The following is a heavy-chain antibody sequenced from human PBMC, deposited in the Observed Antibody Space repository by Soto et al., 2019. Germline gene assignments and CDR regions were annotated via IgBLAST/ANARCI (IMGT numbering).Heavy chain of an antibody. V-gene: IGHV3-11*01. J-gene: IGHJ4*02. CDR2: IGGSGSHI. CDR1: GFTFSDYY. Sequence: QVKLVESGGGLVKPGGSLRLSCAASGFTFSDYYMSWIRQAPGKGLEWVSYIGGSGSHIYYADSMKGRFTISRDNAKNALYRQMNSLRADDTAVYYCGGGRSNWSSRRDDYWGQGTLVSVSS. D-gene: IGHD1-20*01. CDR3: GGGRSNWSSRRDDY.